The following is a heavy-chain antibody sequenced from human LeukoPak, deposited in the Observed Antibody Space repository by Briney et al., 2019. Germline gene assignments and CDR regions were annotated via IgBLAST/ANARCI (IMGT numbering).Heavy chain of an antibody. V-gene: IGHV3-23*01. CDR3: AKDSRTTSGYSSAWY. Sequence: GESLRLSCAASGFTFSSYAMSWVRQAPGKGLEWVSAISGSGGSTYYADSVKGRFSISRDNSKNTLYLQMNSLRADDTAVYYCAKDSRTTSGYSSAWYWGQGTLVTVSS. D-gene: IGHD6-19*01. CDR2: ISGSGGST. J-gene: IGHJ4*02. CDR1: GFTFSSYA.